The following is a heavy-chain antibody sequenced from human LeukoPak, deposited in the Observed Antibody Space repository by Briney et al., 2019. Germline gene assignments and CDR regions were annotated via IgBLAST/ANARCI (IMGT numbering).Heavy chain of an antibody. CDR3: VRTPPNWGADY. D-gene: IGHD3-16*01. CDR2: MNPNSSNT. Sequence: ASVKVSCTASGYTFTSYGINWVRQATGQGLEWMGWMNPNSSNTGYAQKFQGRVTMTRNIAIGTAYMELSSLRSEDTAVYYCVRTPPNWGADYWGQGTLVTVSS. J-gene: IGHJ4*02. CDR1: GYTFTSYG. V-gene: IGHV1-8*01.